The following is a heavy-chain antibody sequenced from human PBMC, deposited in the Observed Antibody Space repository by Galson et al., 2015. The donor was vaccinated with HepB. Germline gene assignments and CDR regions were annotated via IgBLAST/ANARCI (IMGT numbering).Heavy chain of an antibody. J-gene: IGHJ6*03. CDR3: AKDTRDEIITAFFFYYYCYMDV. CDR2: ISYDGSTK. CDR1: GFTFSSYG. Sequence: SLRLSCAASGFTFSSYGMHWVRQAPGKGLERVAVISYDGSTKYYADSVKGRFTISRDNSKNTLYLQMNSLRAEDTDVYYCAKDTRDEIITAFFFYYYCYMDVWGKGTTVTVSS. D-gene: IGHD3-10*01. V-gene: IGHV3-30*18.